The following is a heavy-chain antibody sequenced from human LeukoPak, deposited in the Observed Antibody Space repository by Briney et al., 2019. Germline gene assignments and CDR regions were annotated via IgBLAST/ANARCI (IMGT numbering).Heavy chain of an antibody. Sequence: GGSLSLSFSASGFTFSSYGMSWVRQAPGKGLEWVSAISGSGGSTYYADSVKGRFTISRDNSKNTLYLQMNSLRAEDTAVYYCAKSPYSSSVGGQGTLVTVSS. D-gene: IGHD6-13*01. J-gene: IGHJ4*02. CDR1: GFTFSSYG. CDR2: ISGSGGST. V-gene: IGHV3-23*01. CDR3: AKSPYSSSV.